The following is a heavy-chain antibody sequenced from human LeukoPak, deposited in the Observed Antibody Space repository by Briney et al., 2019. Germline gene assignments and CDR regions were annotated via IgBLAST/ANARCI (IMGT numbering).Heavy chain of an antibody. J-gene: IGHJ4*02. CDR2: ISYDGSNK. V-gene: IGHV3-30*04. CDR3: ARRSGIRKIDY. CDR1: GFTFSSYA. Sequence: GGSLRLSCAASGFTFSSYAMHWVRRAPGKGLEWVAVISYDGSNKYYADSVKGRFTISRDNSKNTLYLQMNSLRAEDMAVYYCARRSGIRKIDYWGQGTLVTVSS. D-gene: IGHD6-25*01.